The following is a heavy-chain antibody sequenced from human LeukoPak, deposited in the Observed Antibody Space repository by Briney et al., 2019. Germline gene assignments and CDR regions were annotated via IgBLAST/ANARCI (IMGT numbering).Heavy chain of an antibody. V-gene: IGHV1-46*01. CDR2: INPSGGST. J-gene: IGHJ4*02. CDR3: ARGLGPLMLVPAANLDY. CDR1: GYTFTSYY. D-gene: IGHD2-2*01. Sequence: ASVKVSCKASGYTFTSYYMHWVRQAPGQGLEWMGIINPSGGSTSYEQKFQGRVTMTRDMSTSTVYMELSSLRSEDTAVYYCARGLGPLMLVPAANLDYWGQGTLVTVSS.